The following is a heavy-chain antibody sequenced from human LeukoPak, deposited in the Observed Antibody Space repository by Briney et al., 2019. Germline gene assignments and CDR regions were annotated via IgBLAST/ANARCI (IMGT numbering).Heavy chain of an antibody. Sequence: PSETLSLTCTVSGGSISSYYWSWIQQPPGKGLEWIGYIYYSGSTNYNPSLKSRVTISVDTSKNQFSLKLSSVTAADTAVYYCAREAGGSYYVALDYWGQGTLVTVSS. D-gene: IGHD1-26*01. J-gene: IGHJ4*02. V-gene: IGHV4-59*01. CDR1: GGSISSYY. CDR3: AREAGGSYYVALDY. CDR2: IYYSGST.